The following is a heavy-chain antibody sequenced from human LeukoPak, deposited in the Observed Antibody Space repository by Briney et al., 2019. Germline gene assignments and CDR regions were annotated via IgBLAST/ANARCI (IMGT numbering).Heavy chain of an antibody. Sequence: GGSLRLSCAASGLTVSSNYMSWVRQAPGKGLEWVSVIYSGGSTYYADSVRGRYTMSRDDSKNTVYLQLNRLRGEDTAIYYCARSRYFDWGGAFDMWGQGTMVTVSS. D-gene: IGHD3-9*01. CDR2: IYSGGST. CDR3: ARSRYFDWGGAFDM. J-gene: IGHJ3*02. CDR1: GLTVSSNY. V-gene: IGHV3-66*01.